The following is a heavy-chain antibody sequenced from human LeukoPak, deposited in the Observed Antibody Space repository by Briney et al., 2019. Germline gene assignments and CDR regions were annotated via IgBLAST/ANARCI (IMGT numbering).Heavy chain of an antibody. D-gene: IGHD3-16*01. CDR2: ISETI. V-gene: IGHV3-48*04. J-gene: IGHJ4*02. CDR3: VREVGRPKTFYFDS. CDR1: GFVFSRYN. Sequence: PGGSLRLSCIASGFVFSRYNMNWVRQAPGKGLEWVAHISETIYYADSVQGRFTISRDNAKNSLYLQMSNLRVDDTAMYYCVREVGRPKTFYFDSWGRGTPVTVSS.